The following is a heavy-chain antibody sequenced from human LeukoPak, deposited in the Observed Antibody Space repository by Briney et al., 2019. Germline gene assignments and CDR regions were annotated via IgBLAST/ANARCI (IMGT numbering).Heavy chain of an antibody. Sequence: GASVKVSCKASGYSFTRFGIGWVRQAPGQGLEWMGWISAYNGNTNYAQKLQGRVTMTTDTSTSTAYMELRSLRSDDTAVYYCARDKGAEGYYFDYWGQGTLVTVSS. CDR3: ARDKGAEGYYFDY. V-gene: IGHV1-18*01. D-gene: IGHD1-26*01. CDR2: ISAYNGNT. CDR1: GYSFTRFG. J-gene: IGHJ4*02.